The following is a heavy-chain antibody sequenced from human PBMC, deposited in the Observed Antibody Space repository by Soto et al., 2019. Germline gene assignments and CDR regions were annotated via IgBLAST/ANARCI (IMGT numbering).Heavy chain of an antibody. CDR2: ISSGSSYI. CDR1: GFTFSSYS. V-gene: IGHV3-21*01. Sequence: PGGSLRLSCAASGFTFSSYSMNWVRQAPGKGLEWVSSISSGSSYIYYADSVKGRFTISRDNAKNSLYLQMNSLRAEDTAVYYCARDRRGYDFGVVDVWGQGTTVTVSS. D-gene: IGHD5-12*01. J-gene: IGHJ6*02. CDR3: ARDRRGYDFGVVDV.